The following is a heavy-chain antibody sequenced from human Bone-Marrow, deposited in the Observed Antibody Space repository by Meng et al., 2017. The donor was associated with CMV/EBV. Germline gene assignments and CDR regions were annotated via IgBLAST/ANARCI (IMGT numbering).Heavy chain of an antibody. J-gene: IGHJ4*02. Sequence: GESLKIPWAASGFTFSSYAMHRVRQAPGKGLEGVAVIAYDGSNKYYADSVKGRFTIPRDNAKNSLYLQMNSLRAEDTAVYYCARDEVSFGYRSSPSLDYWGQGTLVTVSS. CDR1: GFTFSSYA. D-gene: IGHD6-6*01. CDR3: ARDEVSFGYRSSPSLDY. CDR2: IAYDGSNK. V-gene: IGHV3-30-3*01.